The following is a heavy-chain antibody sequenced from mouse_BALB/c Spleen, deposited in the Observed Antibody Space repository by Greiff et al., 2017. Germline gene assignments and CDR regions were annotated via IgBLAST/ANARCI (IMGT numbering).Heavy chain of an antibody. Sequence: VQLKQSGPGLVKPSQSLSLTCTVTGYSITSDYAWNWIRQFPGNKLEWMGYISYSGSTSYNPSLKSRISITRDTSKNQFFLQLNSVTTEDTATYYCARAMDYWGQGTSVTVSS. J-gene: IGHJ4*01. CDR1: GYSITSDYA. CDR2: ISYSGST. V-gene: IGHV3-2*02. CDR3: ARAMDY.